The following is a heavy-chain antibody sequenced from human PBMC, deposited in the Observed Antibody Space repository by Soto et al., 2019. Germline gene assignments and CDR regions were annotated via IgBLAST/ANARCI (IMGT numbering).Heavy chain of an antibody. D-gene: IGHD3-10*01. CDR3: AMSLWFGNTPNWFDP. Sequence: GASVKVSCKASGYTFTSYAMHWVRQAPGQRLEWMGWINAGNGNTKYSQKFQGRVTITRDTSASTAYMELSSLRSEDTAVYYCAMSLWFGNTPNWFDPWGQGTLVTVSS. J-gene: IGHJ5*02. CDR1: GYTFTSYA. CDR2: INAGNGNT. V-gene: IGHV1-3*01.